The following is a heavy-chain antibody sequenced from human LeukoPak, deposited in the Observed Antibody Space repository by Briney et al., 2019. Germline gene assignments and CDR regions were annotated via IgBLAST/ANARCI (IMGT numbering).Heavy chain of an antibody. CDR2: IYYSGST. D-gene: IGHD3-3*01. Sequence: SETLSLTCTVSGGSISDYYWNWIRQPPGKGLEWIGYIYYSGSTTHNPSLKSRVTMSVDTAKNQFSLKLRSVTAADTAVYFCARGDFCSKSNCYLRPMDVWGKGTTVTVSS. CDR3: ARGDFCSKSNCYLRPMDV. CDR1: GGSISDYY. J-gene: IGHJ6*03. V-gene: IGHV4-59*01.